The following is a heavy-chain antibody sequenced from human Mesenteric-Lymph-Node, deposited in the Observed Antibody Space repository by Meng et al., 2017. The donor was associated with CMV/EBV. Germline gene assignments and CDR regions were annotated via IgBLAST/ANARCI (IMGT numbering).Heavy chain of an antibody. J-gene: IGHJ6*02. D-gene: IGHD1-1*01. CDR3: ARGGFNYHYGMDV. CDR2: MNPNTGDT. V-gene: IGHV1-8*03. CDR1: GYTFTNYH. Sequence: ASVKVSCKAFGYTFTNYHINWVRQATGQGLEWMGWMNPNTGDTGYARNFQGRVTITRNASIGTAYTELSSLKFEDSAMYYCARGGFNYHYGMDVWGQGTTVTVSS.